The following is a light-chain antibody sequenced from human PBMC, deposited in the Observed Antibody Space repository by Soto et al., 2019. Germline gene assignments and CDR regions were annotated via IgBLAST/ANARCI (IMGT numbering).Light chain of an antibody. CDR2: VAS. CDR3: QHYGSSPWT. Sequence: EIVLTQSPGTLSLSPGERATLSCRASQSVGGSYLAWFQQKPGQAPRLLIYVASTRATGVPDRFSGSGSATDFSLTINRLEPEDFALYYCQHYGSSPWTFGQGTQVEIK. CDR1: QSVGGSY. J-gene: IGKJ1*01. V-gene: IGKV3-20*01.